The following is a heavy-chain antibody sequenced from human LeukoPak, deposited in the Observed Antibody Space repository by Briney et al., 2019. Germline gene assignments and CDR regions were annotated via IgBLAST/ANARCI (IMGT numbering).Heavy chain of an antibody. CDR2: ISSSGSTI. CDR1: GFTFSSYE. Sequence: GGSLRLSCAASGFTFSSYEMNWVRQAPGKGLEWVSYISSSGSTIYYADSVKGRFTISRDNAKNILYLQMNSLTAEDTAVYYCARGPPWYFDLWGRGTLVTVSS. D-gene: IGHD6-25*01. CDR3: ARGPPWYFDL. J-gene: IGHJ2*01. V-gene: IGHV3-48*03.